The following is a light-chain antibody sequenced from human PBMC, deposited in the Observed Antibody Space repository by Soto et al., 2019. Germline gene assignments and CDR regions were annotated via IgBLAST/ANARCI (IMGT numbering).Light chain of an antibody. V-gene: IGKV2D-29*02. Sequence: VMNQTPLSLSVAPGQLASISCKSGQSLLHITGETFLFWYLQKPGQSPQLLIYEVSTRVSGVPDRFSGSGSGTDFTLEISRLETDDGIIYYCMLSTLRPPTFGQGTRLEIK. J-gene: IGKJ5*01. CDR3: MLSTLRPPT. CDR1: QSLLHITGETF. CDR2: EVS.